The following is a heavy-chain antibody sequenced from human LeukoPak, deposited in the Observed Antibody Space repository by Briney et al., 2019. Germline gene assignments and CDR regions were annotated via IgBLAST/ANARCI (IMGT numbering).Heavy chain of an antibody. J-gene: IGHJ4*02. CDR3: ATHLGYCSSTSCYPVFDY. Sequence: PGESLKISCKGSGYSFTSYWIGWVRQMPGKGLEWMGIIYPGDSDTRYSPSFQGQVTISAAKSISTAYLQWSSLKASDTAMYYCATHLGYCSSTSCYPVFDYWGQGTLVTVSS. D-gene: IGHD2-2*01. CDR1: GYSFTSYW. CDR2: IYPGDSDT. V-gene: IGHV5-51*01.